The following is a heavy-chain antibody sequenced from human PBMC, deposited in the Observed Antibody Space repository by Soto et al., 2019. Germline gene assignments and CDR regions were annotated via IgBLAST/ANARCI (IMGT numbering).Heavy chain of an antibody. CDR3: ARENSTVTKGWFDP. Sequence: EVQLVESGGGLVQPGGSLRLSCAASGFTFSNYWMSWVRQAPGKGLEWVANIKQDGSEKYYVDSVKGRFTISRDNAKNSLYLQMYSLRAEDTAVYYCARENSTVTKGWFDPWGQGTLVTVSS. V-gene: IGHV3-7*01. CDR1: GFTFSNYW. J-gene: IGHJ5*02. CDR2: IKQDGSEK. D-gene: IGHD4-17*01.